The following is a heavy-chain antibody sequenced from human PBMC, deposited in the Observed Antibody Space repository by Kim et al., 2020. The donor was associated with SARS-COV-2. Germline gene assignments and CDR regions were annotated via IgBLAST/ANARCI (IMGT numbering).Heavy chain of an antibody. V-gene: IGHV3-23*01. J-gene: IGHJ4*02. Sequence: GGSLRLSCKTSGFSFSDYALSWVRQAPGKGLEWVSGFSGFESGTYYADSVKGRFTISRDNSQNTLYLQMNSLRVEDTAVYFCAKKYLVGYSSSGFDYWGQGTLVTVSS. CDR2: FSGFESGT. CDR3: AKKYLVGYSSSGFDY. D-gene: IGHD2-2*01. CDR1: GFSFSDYA.